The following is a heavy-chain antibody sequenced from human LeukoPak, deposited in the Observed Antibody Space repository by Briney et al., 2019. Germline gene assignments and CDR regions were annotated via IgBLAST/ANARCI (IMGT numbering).Heavy chain of an antibody. D-gene: IGHD3-9*01. CDR2: IYSSGTT. J-gene: IGHJ3*02. V-gene: IGHV4-4*07. CDR3: ARETYYDVLSGAYDI. CDR1: GGSLGSYY. Sequence: SETLSLTCAVSGGSLGSYYWIWIRQPAGKGLEWIVRIYSSGTTNYNPSLNSRVTMSVDTSKNHFSLNLTSVTAADTAVYFCARETYYDVLSGAYDIWGQGTMVTVSS.